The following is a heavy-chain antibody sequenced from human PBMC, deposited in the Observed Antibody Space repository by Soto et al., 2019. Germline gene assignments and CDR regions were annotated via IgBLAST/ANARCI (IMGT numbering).Heavy chain of an antibody. CDR1: GGTFSSYA. Sequence: GGSVKVSCKASGGTFSSYAISWVRQAPGQGREWMGGIIPIFGTANYAQKFQGRVTITADESTSTAYMELSSLRSEDTAVYYCASGRYSGSYYTYYYYGLDGRGQGTTVTVSS. CDR2: IIPIFGTA. D-gene: IGHD1-26*01. J-gene: IGHJ6*02. CDR3: ASGRYSGSYYTYYYYGLDG. V-gene: IGHV1-69*13.